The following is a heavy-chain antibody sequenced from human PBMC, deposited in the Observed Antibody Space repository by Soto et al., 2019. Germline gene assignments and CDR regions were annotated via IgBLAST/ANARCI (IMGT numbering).Heavy chain of an antibody. D-gene: IGHD6-19*01. CDR2: ITPIFGTA. CDR1: GGTFSSYA. CDR3: ARPYSSGWSLDY. Sequence: SVKVSCKASGGTFSSYAISWVRQAPGQGLEWMGGITPIFGTANYAQKFQGRVTITADESTSTAYMELSSLRSEDTAVYYCARPYSSGWSLDYWGQGTLVTVSS. J-gene: IGHJ4*02. V-gene: IGHV1-69*13.